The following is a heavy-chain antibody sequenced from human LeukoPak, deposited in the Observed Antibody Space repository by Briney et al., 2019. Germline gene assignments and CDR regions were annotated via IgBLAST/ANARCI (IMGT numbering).Heavy chain of an antibody. CDR1: GFTFSSYS. CDR2: INSSSSYI. CDR3: ARVTSTSFDY. V-gene: IGHV3-21*01. D-gene: IGHD5-24*01. J-gene: IGHJ4*02. Sequence: GGALRLSCAASGFTFSSYSMNWVRQAAGKGLEWVSSINSSSSYIYYADSVKGRFTNSRDNAKNSLYLQMNRLRAEDTAVYYCARVTSTSFDYWGQGTLVTVSS.